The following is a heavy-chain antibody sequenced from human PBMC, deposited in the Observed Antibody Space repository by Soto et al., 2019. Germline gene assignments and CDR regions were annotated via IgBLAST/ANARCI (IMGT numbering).Heavy chain of an antibody. D-gene: IGHD4-17*01. CDR2: IWYDGSKK. J-gene: IGHJ4*02. CDR3: TRGYGDNADNFDY. Sequence: ESGGGVVQPGRSLTLSCVASGFPFRTYGMHWVRQAPGKGLEWVAVIWYDGSKKYYADSVKGRFTISRDNSENTLYLQMNSLRVEDTAVYYCTRGYGDNADNFDYWGQGTLVTVSS. V-gene: IGHV3-33*01. CDR1: GFPFRTYG.